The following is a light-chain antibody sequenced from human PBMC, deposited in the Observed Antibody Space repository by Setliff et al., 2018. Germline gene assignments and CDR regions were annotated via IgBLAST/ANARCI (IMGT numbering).Light chain of an antibody. Sequence: QSVLTQPAFVSGSPGQSITISCTGSSSDVGGYDYVSWYQHHPGRAPKFMIYDVSKRPSGVSNRFSGSKSGSTASLTISGLQAEDEADYYCFSYTSSSSYVLGSGTKVTVL. CDR3: FSYTSSSSYV. V-gene: IGLV2-14*03. CDR1: SSDVGGYDY. J-gene: IGLJ1*01. CDR2: DVS.